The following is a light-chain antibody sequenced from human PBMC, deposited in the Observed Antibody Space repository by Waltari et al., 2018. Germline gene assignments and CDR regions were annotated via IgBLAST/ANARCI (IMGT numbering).Light chain of an antibody. Sequence: QSVLTQPPSVSAAPGQKVTISCSGSYSNIGKNYVSWYQQLPGTAPKLLIYENNRRRSGMPDRFSGAQSDTSATLTELQTGDEADYDCGSWDSSLNAWVVGGGTKVSVL. J-gene: IGLJ3*02. CDR2: ENN. CDR3: GSWDSSLNAWV. V-gene: IGLV1-51*01. CDR1: YSNIGKNY.